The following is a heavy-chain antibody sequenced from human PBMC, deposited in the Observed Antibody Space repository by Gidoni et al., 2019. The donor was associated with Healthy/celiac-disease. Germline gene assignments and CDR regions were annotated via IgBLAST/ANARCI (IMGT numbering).Heavy chain of an antibody. J-gene: IGHJ4*02. CDR3: ARGLTCSGGSCYYLDY. Sequence: QVQLQQWGAGLLKPSETLSLTCAVYGGSFSGYYWSWIRQPPGKGLEWIGEINHSGSTNYNPSLKSRVTISVDTSKNQFSLKLSSVTAADTAVYYCARGLTCSGGSCYYLDYWGQGTLVTVSS. V-gene: IGHV4-34*01. CDR1: GGSFSGYY. D-gene: IGHD2-15*01. CDR2: INHSGST.